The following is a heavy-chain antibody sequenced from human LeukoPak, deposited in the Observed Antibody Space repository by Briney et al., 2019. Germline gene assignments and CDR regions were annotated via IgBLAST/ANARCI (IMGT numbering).Heavy chain of an antibody. J-gene: IGHJ4*02. CDR1: GDSVSSNSVT. Sequence: SRTLSLTCAISGDSVSSNSVTWNWIRQSPSRGLEWLGRTYYRSTWYNDYAVSVRGRITVNPDTSKNQFSLHLNSVTPEDTAVYYCARDVATQYFDYWGQGILVTVSS. CDR3: ARDVATQYFDY. V-gene: IGHV6-1*01. CDR2: TYYRSTWYN. D-gene: IGHD2/OR15-2a*01.